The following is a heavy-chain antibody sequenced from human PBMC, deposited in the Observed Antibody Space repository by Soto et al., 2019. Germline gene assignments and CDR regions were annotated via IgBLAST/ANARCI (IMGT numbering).Heavy chain of an antibody. V-gene: IGHV1-69*06. CDR2: IIPIFGTA. Sequence: SVKVSCKASGGTFSSYAISWVRQAPGQGLEWMGGIIPIFGTANYAQKFQGRVTITADKSTSTAYMELSSLRSEDTAVYYCASIPPSAVGATTEVDYWGQGTLVTVSS. CDR3: ASIPPSAVGATTEVDY. CDR1: GGTFSSYA. J-gene: IGHJ4*02. D-gene: IGHD1-26*01.